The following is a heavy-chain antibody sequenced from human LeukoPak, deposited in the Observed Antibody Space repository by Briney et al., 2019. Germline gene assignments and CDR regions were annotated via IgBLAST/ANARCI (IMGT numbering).Heavy chain of an antibody. CDR1: GYSFTDYY. CDR3: ARADFIDAGPYLIGP. CDR2: INTKTGRT. J-gene: IGHJ5*02. V-gene: IGHV1-2*02. Sequence: ASVRVSCTTSGYSFTDYYIHWVRQPPGQGLEWMGCINTKTGRTSSARKFQSRVTMTRNPSITTVYMDMAWLTSDDTSIYFCARADFIDAGPYLIGPWGQGTLVTVSS. D-gene: IGHD3-3*01.